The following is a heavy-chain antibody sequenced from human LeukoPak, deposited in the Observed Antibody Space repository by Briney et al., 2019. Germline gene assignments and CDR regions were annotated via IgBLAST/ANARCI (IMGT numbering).Heavy chain of an antibody. Sequence: PSETLSLTCTVSGGSVLSGPYYWTWIRHPPGKGLEWIGFINHSASTYYNPSLKSRVSISVEGSNNQFSLKLTSVTAAGTAVYYCARGDGSTFDAWGQGTLVTVSS. CDR1: GGSVLSGPYY. V-gene: IGHV4-30-2*01. J-gene: IGHJ5*02. CDR2: INHSAST. D-gene: IGHD2-2*01. CDR3: ARGDGSTFDA.